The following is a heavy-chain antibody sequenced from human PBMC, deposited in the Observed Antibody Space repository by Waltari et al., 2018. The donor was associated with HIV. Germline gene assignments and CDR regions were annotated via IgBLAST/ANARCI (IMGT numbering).Heavy chain of an antibody. Sequence: QVQLVQSGAEVKKPGASVKVSCKPSGYTFTCYHMHWVRQAPGQGLEWMGWINPNSGGTNYAQKFQGRVTMTRDTSISTAYMELSRLRSDDTAVYYCARDRARTTDYYYYGMDVWGQGTTVTVSS. CDR2: INPNSGGT. CDR1: GYTFTCYH. CDR3: ARDRARTTDYYYYGMDV. V-gene: IGHV1-2*02. J-gene: IGHJ6*02. D-gene: IGHD1-7*01.